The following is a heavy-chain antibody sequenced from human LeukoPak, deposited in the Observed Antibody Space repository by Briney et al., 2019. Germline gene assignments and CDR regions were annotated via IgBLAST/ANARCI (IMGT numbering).Heavy chain of an antibody. CDR3: ARGLGSSSWYVPFDY. V-gene: IGHV1-69*13. D-gene: IGHD6-13*01. Sequence: SVKVSCKASGGTFTSYAISWVRQAPGQGLEWMGGIIPILATANYAQKFQGRVTITADESTSTAYMELSSLRSEDTAVYYCARGLGSSSWYVPFDYWGQGTLVTVSS. J-gene: IGHJ4*02. CDR2: IIPILATA. CDR1: GGTFTSYA.